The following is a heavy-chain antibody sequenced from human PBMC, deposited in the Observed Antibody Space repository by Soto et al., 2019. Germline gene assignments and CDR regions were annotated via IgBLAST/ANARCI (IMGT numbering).Heavy chain of an antibody. D-gene: IGHD3-16*02. CDR1: GGSFRSSSYY. V-gene: IGHV4-39*01. J-gene: IGHJ4*02. Sequence: QRQLQESGPGLVKPSATLSLTCTVSGGSFRSSSYYWGWIRQPPGKGLEGIGSIYDSGSTYYNPSLKRRVTLSVDTYKNQFALTLSFVSAADTAVYYCARLHLGELSFGLGYLGQGNLGPVSS. CDR2: IYDSGST. CDR3: ARLHLGELSFGLGY.